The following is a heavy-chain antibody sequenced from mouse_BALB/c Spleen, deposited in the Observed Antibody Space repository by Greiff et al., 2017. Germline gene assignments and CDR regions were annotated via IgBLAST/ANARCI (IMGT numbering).Heavy chain of an antibody. CDR1: GFTFSSFG. CDR2: ISSGSSTI. J-gene: IGHJ4*01. V-gene: IGHV5-17*02. D-gene: IGHD1-2*01. CDR3: ARSFYYGYLLGAMDY. Sequence: EVKLMESGGGLVQPGGSRKLSCAASGFTFSSFGMHWVRQAPENGLEWVAYISSGSSTIYYADTVKGRFTISRDNPKNTLFLQMTSLRSEDTAMYYCARSFYYGYLLGAMDYWGQGTSVTVSS.